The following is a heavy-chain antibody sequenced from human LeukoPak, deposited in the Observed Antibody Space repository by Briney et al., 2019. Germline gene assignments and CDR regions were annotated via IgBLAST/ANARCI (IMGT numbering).Heavy chain of an antibody. CDR2: IIPIFGIA. CDR3: ARVATDRYCSGGSCYSDY. CDR1: GGTFSSYA. J-gene: IGHJ4*02. D-gene: IGHD2-15*01. Sequence: PRASVTVSCKASGGTFSSYAISWVRQAPGQGLEWMGRIIPIFGIANYAQKFQGRVTITADKSTSTAYMELSSLRSEDTAVYYCARVATDRYCSGGSCYSDYWGQGTLVTVSS. V-gene: IGHV1-69*04.